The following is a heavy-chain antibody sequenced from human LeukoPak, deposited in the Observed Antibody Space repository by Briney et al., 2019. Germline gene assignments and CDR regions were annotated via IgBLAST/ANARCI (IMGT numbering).Heavy chain of an antibody. Sequence: PSETLSLTCTVSGGSISSSSYYWGRIRQSPGQGLQWIGSLYYTGSTYYNPSLKSRVTMSVDTSKNQFSLKVSSVTAADTAVYYCARTNSSHFYHVALMTYWGQGTLVTVSS. D-gene: IGHD3-3*02. CDR1: GGSISSSSYY. CDR3: ARTNSSHFYHVALMTY. CDR2: LYYTGST. J-gene: IGHJ4*02. V-gene: IGHV4-39*01.